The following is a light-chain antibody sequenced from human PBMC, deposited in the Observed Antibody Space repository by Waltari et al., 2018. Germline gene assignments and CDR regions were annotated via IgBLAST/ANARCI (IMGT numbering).Light chain of an antibody. CDR1: SSDVGSHNL. CDR2: DVS. Sequence: QSALTQPASVSGSPGQSITISCTGTSSDVGSHNLVSWYQQHPGEAPKLRIYDVSKRPSGVPDRFSGSKSGNTASLTISGLQAEDDADYYCCSYAGNYIFHVFGTGTKVTVL. V-gene: IGLV2-23*02. CDR3: CSYAGNYIFHV. J-gene: IGLJ1*01.